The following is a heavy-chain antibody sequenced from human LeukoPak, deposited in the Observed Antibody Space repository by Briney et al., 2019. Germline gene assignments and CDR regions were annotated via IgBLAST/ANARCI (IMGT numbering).Heavy chain of an antibody. CDR1: GGSISSSSYY. CDR3: ARGGYYGSGNDFRFDP. Sequence: PSETLSLTCSVSGGSISSSSYYWGWSRQPPEKGLEWIGSIYYSGSTYYNPSLKSRVTISVDTSKNQFSLKLSSVTAADTAVYYCARGGYYGSGNDFRFDPWGQGTLVTVSS. J-gene: IGHJ5*02. D-gene: IGHD3-10*01. V-gene: IGHV4-39*01. CDR2: IYYSGST.